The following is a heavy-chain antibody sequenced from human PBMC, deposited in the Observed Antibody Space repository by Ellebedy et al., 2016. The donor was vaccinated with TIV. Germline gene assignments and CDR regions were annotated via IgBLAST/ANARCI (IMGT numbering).Heavy chain of an antibody. CDR1: GYTFTGYY. Sequence: AASVKVSCKASGYTFTGYYMHWVRQAPGQGLEWMGWINPNSGGTNYAQKFQGRVTMTRDTSISTAYMELSRLRSDDTAVYYCTRDPSEGGEVLYYFDYWGQGTLVTVSS. CDR3: TRDPSEGGEVLYYFDY. CDR2: INPNSGGT. V-gene: IGHV1-2*02. D-gene: IGHD1-26*01. J-gene: IGHJ4*02.